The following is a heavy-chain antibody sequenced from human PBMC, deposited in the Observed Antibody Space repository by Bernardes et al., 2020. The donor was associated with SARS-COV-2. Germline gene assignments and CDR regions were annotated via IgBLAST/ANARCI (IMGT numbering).Heavy chain of an antibody. CDR1: GFTFSSFS. CDR3: AKESGGEGTSSAFDI. V-gene: IGHV3-21*01. CDR2: ISTTSNYI. Sequence: GSLRLSCVASGFTFSSFSINWVRQAPGKGLEWVSSISTTSNYIHYADSVKGRFTISRDNAENSLYLQMSSLRAEDTAVYYCAKESGGEGTSSAFDIWGQGTMVTVSS. D-gene: IGHD3-16*01. J-gene: IGHJ3*02.